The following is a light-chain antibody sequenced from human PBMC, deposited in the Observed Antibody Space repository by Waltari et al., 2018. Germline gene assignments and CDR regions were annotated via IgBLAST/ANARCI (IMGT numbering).Light chain of an antibody. CDR3: SSYTSSSTLL. Sequence: QSALTQPASVSGSPGQSITISCTGTSSDVGGYNYVSWYQQHPGKVPKLIIYDVSKRPSGVSNRFSGSKSGNTASLTISGLQAEDEADFYCSSYTSSSTLLFGGGTKLTVL. V-gene: IGLV2-14*01. CDR1: SSDVGGYNY. CDR2: DVS. J-gene: IGLJ3*02.